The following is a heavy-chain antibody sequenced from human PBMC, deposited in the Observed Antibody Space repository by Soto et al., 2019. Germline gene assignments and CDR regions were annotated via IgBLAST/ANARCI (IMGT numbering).Heavy chain of an antibody. D-gene: IGHD6-19*01. V-gene: IGHV1-18*01. CDR3: ARDPPYSSGWYAGFDP. Sequence: QVQLVQSGAEVKKPGASVKVSCKASGYTFTSYGISWVRQAPGQGLEWMGWISAYNGNTNYAQKLQGRVTMTTDTSPSTVYMELRSLRSDDTAVYYCARDPPYSSGWYAGFDPWGQGTLVTVSS. CDR2: ISAYNGNT. J-gene: IGHJ5*02. CDR1: GYTFTSYG.